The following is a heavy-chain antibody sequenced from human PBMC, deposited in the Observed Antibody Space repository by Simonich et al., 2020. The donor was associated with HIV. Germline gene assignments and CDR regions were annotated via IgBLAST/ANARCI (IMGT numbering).Heavy chain of an antibody. J-gene: IGHJ3*02. V-gene: IGHV1-8*01. CDR2: KNPNNGDT. CDR3: ARGPLLLTGDDALDI. D-gene: IGHD3-9*01. Sequence: QVQLVQSGVEVKKPGASVKVSCKASGYTFTRYDITWVRQAAGQGLEWMGWKNPNNGDTGYAQKLRGRVTMTRDTSISTAYMELSSLTSEDTAVYYWARGPLLLTGDDALDIWG. CDR1: GYTFTRYD.